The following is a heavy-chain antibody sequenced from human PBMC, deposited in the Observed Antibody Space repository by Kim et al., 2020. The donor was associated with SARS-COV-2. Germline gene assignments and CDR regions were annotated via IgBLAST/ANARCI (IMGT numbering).Heavy chain of an antibody. J-gene: IGHJ4*02. Sequence: PALKNRVTISVDTAKNQFSLKLSSVTAADTAVYYCARDGGSTLSGYYFDYWGQGTLVTVSS. CDR3: ARDGGSTLSGYYFDY. V-gene: IGHV4-31*02. D-gene: IGHD2-15*01.